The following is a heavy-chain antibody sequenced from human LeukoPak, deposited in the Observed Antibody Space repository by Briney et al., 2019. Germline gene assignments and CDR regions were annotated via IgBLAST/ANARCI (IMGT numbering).Heavy chain of an antibody. D-gene: IGHD2-8*01. J-gene: IGHJ4*02. CDR1: GFTFSSSW. Sequence: GGSLRLSCTASGFTFSSSWMHWVRQAPGKGLEWVSRINSDGRSTIYADSVKGRFTISRDNAKNTLYLQMNSLRFEDTAVYYCAKDEGVTGRPRGLDYWGQGTLVTVSS. V-gene: IGHV3-74*01. CDR3: AKDEGVTGRPRGLDY. CDR2: INSDGRST.